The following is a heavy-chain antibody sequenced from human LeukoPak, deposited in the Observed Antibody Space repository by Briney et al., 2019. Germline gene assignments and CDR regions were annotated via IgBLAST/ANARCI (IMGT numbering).Heavy chain of an antibody. J-gene: IGHJ3*02. D-gene: IGHD3-10*01. CDR2: IYHSGST. V-gene: IGHV4-38-2*02. CDR3: ARSDGYGLVGI. CDR1: GYSISSGYY. Sequence: SETLSLTCTVSGYSISSGYYWGWIRQPPGKGLEWIGSIYHSGSTYYNPSLKGRVTISVDTSKNQFSLKLSSVTAADTAVYYCARSDGYGLVGIWGQGTMVTVSS.